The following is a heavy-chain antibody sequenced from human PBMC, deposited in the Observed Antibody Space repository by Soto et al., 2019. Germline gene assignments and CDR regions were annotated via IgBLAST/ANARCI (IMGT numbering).Heavy chain of an antibody. CDR3: ARVRWRYYGSGSYYNWFDP. V-gene: IGHV1-69*13. Sequence: SVKVSCKASGGTFSSYAISWVRQAPGQGLEWMGGIIPIFGTANYAQKFQGRVTITADESTSTAYMELSSLRSEDTAVYYCARVRWRYYGSGSYYNWFDPWGQGTLVTVSS. J-gene: IGHJ5*02. CDR2: IIPIFGTA. CDR1: GGTFSSYA. D-gene: IGHD3-10*01.